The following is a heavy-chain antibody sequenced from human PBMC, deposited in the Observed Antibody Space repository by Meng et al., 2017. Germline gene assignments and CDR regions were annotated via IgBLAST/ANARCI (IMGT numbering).Heavy chain of an antibody. CDR3: ARDRGAVAGTNFDY. CDR1: GGSISSSNW. J-gene: IGHJ4*02. D-gene: IGHD6-19*01. Sequence: GQLQESGPGVVKPAGTLSLTCAVSGGSISSSNWWSGVRQPPGKGLEWIGEIYHSGSTNYNPSLKSRVTISVDKSKNQFSLKLSSVTAADTAVYYCARDRGAVAGTNFDYWGQGTLVTVSS. V-gene: IGHV4-4*02. CDR2: IYHSGST.